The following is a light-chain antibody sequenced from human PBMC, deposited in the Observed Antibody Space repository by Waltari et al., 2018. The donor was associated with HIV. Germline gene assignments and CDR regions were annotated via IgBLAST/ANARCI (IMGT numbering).Light chain of an antibody. V-gene: IGKV1-39*01. CDR2: AAS. J-gene: IGKJ2*01. CDR1: QNIGDF. Sequence: TWGSSQNIGDFLNWYQQKSGSAPKVLIYAASNLQSGVPSRFRGSGSGTYFTLTITGLQPEDFATYFCQQTYKSPSTFARGTKLEMK. CDR3: QQTYKSPST.